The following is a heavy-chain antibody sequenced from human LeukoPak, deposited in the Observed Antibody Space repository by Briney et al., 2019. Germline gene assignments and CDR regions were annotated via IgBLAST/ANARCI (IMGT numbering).Heavy chain of an antibody. CDR3: AREPNYYSSSWYGGDY. CDR1: GYTFTSYG. Sequence: GASVKVSCKASGYTFTSYGISWVRQAPGQGLEWMGWISAYNGNTNYAQKLQGRVTMTTDTSTSTAYMELRSLRSDDTAVYYCAREPNYYSSSWYGGDYWGQGTLVTVSS. D-gene: IGHD6-13*01. V-gene: IGHV1-18*01. CDR2: ISAYNGNT. J-gene: IGHJ4*02.